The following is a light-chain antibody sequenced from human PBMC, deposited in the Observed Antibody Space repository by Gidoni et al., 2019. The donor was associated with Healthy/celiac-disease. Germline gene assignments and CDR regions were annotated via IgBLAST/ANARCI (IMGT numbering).Light chain of an antibody. Sequence: EIVKTQSRLSVPVTPGEPVTISCRSSQSLLHSNGYYYWDWYLQRPGQSPPLLISLGSNRASVFPDRFSGTGSGTDFTLNISRVEADDVGVYYCMHTQQTPTFGQGTKVEIK. J-gene: IGKJ1*01. CDR3: MHTQQTPT. V-gene: IGKV2-28*01. CDR1: QSLLHSNGYYY. CDR2: LGS.